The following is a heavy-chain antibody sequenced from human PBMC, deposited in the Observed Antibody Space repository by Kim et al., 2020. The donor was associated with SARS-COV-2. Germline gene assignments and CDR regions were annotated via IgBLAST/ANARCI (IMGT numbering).Heavy chain of an antibody. J-gene: IGHJ6*02. CDR3: VCSGWDVYMLYGKDV. CDR1: GVTFGDYY. D-gene: IGHD6-19*01. V-gene: IGHV3-11*03. Sequence: GGSLRLSCAASGVTFGDYYMSWIRQAPGKGLEWISYISISSNYRDYADSVKGRFTISRDNAKNSVYLQMNSVRVEDTAVYFCVCSGWDVYMLYGKDVWGQGTTVTVSS. CDR2: ISISSNYR.